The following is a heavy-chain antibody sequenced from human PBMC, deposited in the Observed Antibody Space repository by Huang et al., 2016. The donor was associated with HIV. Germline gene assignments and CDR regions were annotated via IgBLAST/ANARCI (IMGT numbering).Heavy chain of an antibody. Sequence: QVQLQESGPGLVKPSQTLSLTCTVSGGSIRSGSFYWSWIRQPAGNGLEWIGHIHTSGNTNYNPSVKSRVTISRYTSKNQFSLKLSSVTAADTAVYYCARIGRYYSDYWGQGTLVTVSS. CDR1: GGSIRSGSFY. V-gene: IGHV4-61*09. CDR2: IHTSGNT. J-gene: IGHJ4*02. CDR3: ARIGRYYSDY.